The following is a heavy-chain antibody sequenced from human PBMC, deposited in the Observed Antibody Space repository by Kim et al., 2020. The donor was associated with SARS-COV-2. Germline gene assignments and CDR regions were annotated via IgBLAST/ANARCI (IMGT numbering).Heavy chain of an antibody. CDR3: ATLPAAIADYYYYGMDV. CDR1: GGTFSSYA. V-gene: IGHV1-69*13. CDR2: IIPIFGTA. Sequence: SVKVSCKASGGTFSSYAISWVRQAPGQGLEWMGGIIPIFGTANYAQKFQGRVTITADESTSTAYMELSSLRSEDTAVYYCATLPAAIADYYYYGMDVWGQGTTVTVSS. D-gene: IGHD2-2*02. J-gene: IGHJ6*02.